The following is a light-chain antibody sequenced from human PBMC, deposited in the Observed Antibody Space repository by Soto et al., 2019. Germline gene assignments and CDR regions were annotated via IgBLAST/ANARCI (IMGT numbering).Light chain of an antibody. CDR3: QQYGSSPT. CDR2: GAS. CDR1: QSVSSNF. J-gene: IGKJ1*01. V-gene: IGKV3-20*01. Sequence: EIVLTQSPGTLSLSPGVRATLSCRASQSVSSNFLAWYQRKPGQAPRLLIYGASSRATGVPDRFRGSVSGTDFTLTITRLEPEDFAVYYCQQYGSSPTFGQGTKVEIK.